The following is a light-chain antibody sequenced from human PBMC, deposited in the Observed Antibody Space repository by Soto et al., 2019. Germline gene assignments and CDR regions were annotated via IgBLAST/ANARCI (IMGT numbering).Light chain of an antibody. Sequence: DIQMTQSPSTLSASVGDRVTITCRASQSVSGWLAWYQQKPGEAPKLLISKASTLENGVPSRFRGSESGTVFTFTISSLQPGDSGTYYCQQYHSPSSFGQGTKLEI. CDR2: KAS. CDR3: QQYHSPSS. CDR1: QSVSGW. V-gene: IGKV1-5*03. J-gene: IGKJ2*01.